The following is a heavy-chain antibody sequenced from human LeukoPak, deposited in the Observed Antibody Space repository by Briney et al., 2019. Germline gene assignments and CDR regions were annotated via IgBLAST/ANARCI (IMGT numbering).Heavy chain of an antibody. D-gene: IGHD6-13*01. CDR1: GGSISSYY. J-gene: IGHJ4*02. CDR2: IYYSGST. Sequence: PSETLSLTCTVSGGSISSYYWNWIRQPPGMGLEWIGYIYYSGSTNYNPSLKSRVTISVDTSKNQFSLQLNSVTAADTAVYYCARGILAAAGRIWDYWGQGTLVTASS. CDR3: ARGILAAAGRIWDY. V-gene: IGHV4-59*01.